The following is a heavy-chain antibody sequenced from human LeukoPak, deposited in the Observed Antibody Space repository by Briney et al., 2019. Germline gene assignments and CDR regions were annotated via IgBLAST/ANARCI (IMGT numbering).Heavy chain of an antibody. J-gene: IGHJ3*02. CDR1: GCTFSKYA. CDR2: INGREGRT. Sequence: PGGSLRLSCAAPGCTFSKYAMGWVRQAPGEGREWVSSINGREGRTYYADFVRGRFSLSSGNSKKPLFLQMNSLGAEATAVCYCARGDAFAFDMCGQGTVAPVSS. V-gene: IGHV3-23*01. D-gene: IGHD2-21*02. CDR3: ARGDAFAFDM.